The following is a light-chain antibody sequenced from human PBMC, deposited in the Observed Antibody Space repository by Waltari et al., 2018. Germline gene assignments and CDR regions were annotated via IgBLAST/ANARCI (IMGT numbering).Light chain of an antibody. J-gene: IGLJ1*01. CDR1: SSDVGGYKY. Sequence: QSALTQPRSVSGSPGQSVTISCTGTSSDVGGYKYFSWYQHHPGKAPKLMIYDVSKRPSGVPDRFSGSNAGNTASLTIAGLQAEDEADYYCCSYAGSFYVFGTGTKVTVL. CDR3: CSYAGSFYV. CDR2: DVS. V-gene: IGLV2-11*01.